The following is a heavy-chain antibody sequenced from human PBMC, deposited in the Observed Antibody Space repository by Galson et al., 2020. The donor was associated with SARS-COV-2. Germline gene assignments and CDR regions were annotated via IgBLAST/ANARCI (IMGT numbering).Heavy chain of an antibody. Sequence: GESLKISCAASGFTFSSYGMHWVRQAPGKGLEWVAVIWYDGSNKYYADSVKGRFTISRDNSKNTLYLQMNSLRAEDTAVYYCARMRPYCSSTSCYHDYYGMDVWGQGTTVTVS. CDR3: ARMRPYCSSTSCYHDYYGMDV. CDR2: IWYDGSNK. D-gene: IGHD2-2*01. CDR1: GFTFSSYG. V-gene: IGHV3-33*01. J-gene: IGHJ6*02.